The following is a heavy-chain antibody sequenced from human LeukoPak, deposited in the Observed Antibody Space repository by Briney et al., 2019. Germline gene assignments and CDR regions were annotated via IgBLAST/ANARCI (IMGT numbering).Heavy chain of an antibody. CDR1: GGTFSSYT. J-gene: IGHJ6*02. D-gene: IGHD3-3*01. V-gene: IGHV1-69*04. Sequence: SVKVSCKASGGTFSSYTISWVRQAPGQGLEWMGRIIPILGIANYAQKFRGRVTITADKSTSTAYMELSSLRSEDTAVYYCARELRFLEWLPPGYYGMDVWGQGTTVTVSS. CDR3: ARELRFLEWLPPGYYGMDV. CDR2: IIPILGIA.